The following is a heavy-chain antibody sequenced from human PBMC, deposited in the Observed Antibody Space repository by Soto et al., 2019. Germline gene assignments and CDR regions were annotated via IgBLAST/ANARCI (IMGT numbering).Heavy chain of an antibody. CDR2: IYYSGST. CDR1: GGSISSYY. V-gene: IGHV4-59*08. CDR3: ERAPIIYFFFDY. Sequence: SETLSLPCTVSGGSISSYYWSWIRQPPGKGLEWIGYIYYSGSTNYNPSLKSRVTISVDTSKNQFSLNLSSVTAADTAVYYCERAPIIYFFFDYWGQGSLVNVSS. D-gene: IGHD3-10*01. J-gene: IGHJ4*02.